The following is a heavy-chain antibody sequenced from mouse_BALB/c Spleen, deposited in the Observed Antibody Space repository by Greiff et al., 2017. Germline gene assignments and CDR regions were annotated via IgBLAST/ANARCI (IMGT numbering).Heavy chain of an antibody. CDR3: AWSYGSGYWYFDV. CDR1: GDSITSGY. D-gene: IGHD1-1*01. CDR2: ISYSGST. J-gene: IGHJ1*01. V-gene: IGHV3-8*02. Sequence: VQLKESGPSLVKPSQTLSLTCSVTGDSITSGYWNWIRKFPGNKLEYMGYISYSGSTYYNPSLKSRISITRDTSKNQYYLQLNSVTTEDTATYSSAWSYGSGYWYFDVWGAGTTVTVSS.